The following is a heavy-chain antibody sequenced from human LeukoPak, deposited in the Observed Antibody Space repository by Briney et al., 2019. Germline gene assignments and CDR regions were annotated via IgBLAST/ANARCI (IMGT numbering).Heavy chain of an antibody. CDR3: AREGNDYDFWSGDREGRYYFDY. CDR1: GYTFTSYD. J-gene: IGHJ4*02. Sequence: ASVEVSCKASGYTFTSYDISWVRQAPGQGLEWMGWISVYSGYTNYAQKVQGRVTMTTDTSTSTAYMELRSLRSDDTAVYYCAREGNDYDFWSGDREGRYYFDYWGQGTLVTVSS. V-gene: IGHV1-18*01. D-gene: IGHD3-3*01. CDR2: ISVYSGYT.